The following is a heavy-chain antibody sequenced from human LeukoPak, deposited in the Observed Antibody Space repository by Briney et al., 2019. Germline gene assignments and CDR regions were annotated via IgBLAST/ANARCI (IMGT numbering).Heavy chain of an antibody. Sequence: ASVKVSCKASGYTFTGYYMHWVRQAPGQGLEWMGWINPNSGGTNYAQKFQGRVTMTRDTSISTAYMELSRLRSDDTAVYYCASHDDSSGYYFDYWGQGTLVTVSS. J-gene: IGHJ4*02. CDR1: GYTFTGYY. D-gene: IGHD3-22*01. CDR3: ASHDDSSGYYFDY. CDR2: INPNSGGT. V-gene: IGHV1-2*02.